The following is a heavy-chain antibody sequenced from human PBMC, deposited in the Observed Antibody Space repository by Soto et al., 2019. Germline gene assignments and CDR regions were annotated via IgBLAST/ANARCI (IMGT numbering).Heavy chain of an antibody. Sequence: EVQLLESGGGLVQPGGSLRVSCAASGFSFSSYAMNWVRQAPGQGLEWVSAISASGGRTYYAAAVEGRFTISRDNSRNTLYLQMNSLRAEDTAEYYGAKDRGGRAIFGVLIIDGMDVWGQGTTVTVSS. D-gene: IGHD3-3*01. CDR1: GFSFSSYA. J-gene: IGHJ6*02. CDR2: ISASGGRT. CDR3: AKDRGGRAIFGVLIIDGMDV. V-gene: IGHV3-23*01.